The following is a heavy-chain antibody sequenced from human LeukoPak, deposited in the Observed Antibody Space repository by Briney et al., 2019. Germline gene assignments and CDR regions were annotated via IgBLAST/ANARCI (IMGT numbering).Heavy chain of an antibody. CDR1: GFTFSSYS. Sequence: GGSLRLSCAASGFTFSSYSMNWVRQAPGKGLEWVSSISSSSSYIYYADSVKGRFTISRDNAKNSLYLQMNSLRAEDTAVYYCARGPHYYYDSSAYFDYWGQGTLVTVSP. CDR2: ISSSSSYI. D-gene: IGHD3-22*01. J-gene: IGHJ4*02. CDR3: ARGPHYYYDSSAYFDY. V-gene: IGHV3-21*01.